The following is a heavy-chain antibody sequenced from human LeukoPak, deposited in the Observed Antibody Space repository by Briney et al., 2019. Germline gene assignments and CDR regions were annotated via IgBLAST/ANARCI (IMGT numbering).Heavy chain of an antibody. D-gene: IGHD2-2*01. Sequence: GGSLRLSCVASGFTFRTYDMNWVRQAPGKGLEWVSGISGSGGVKNYVDSTKGRFTISRDNSKNTLFLHMDSLRAEDTAVYYCAKPVGLEAPTASRYFDLWGRGTQVTVSS. CDR2: ISGSGGVK. J-gene: IGHJ2*01. V-gene: IGHV3-23*01. CDR3: AKPVGLEAPTASRYFDL. CDR1: GFTFRTYD.